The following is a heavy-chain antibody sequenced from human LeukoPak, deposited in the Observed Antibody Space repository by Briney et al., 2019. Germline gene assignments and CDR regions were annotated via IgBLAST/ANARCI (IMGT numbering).Heavy chain of an antibody. V-gene: IGHV3-20*04. D-gene: IGHD2-21*02. Sequence: PGGSLRLSCAASGFTFDDYGMSWVRQAPGKGLEWVSGINWNGGSTGYTDSVKGRFTISRDNAKNSLYLQMNSLRAEDTALYYCARDRQAYCGGDCYPETGYWGQGTLVTVSS. CDR3: ARDRQAYCGGDCYPETGY. J-gene: IGHJ4*02. CDR1: GFTFDDYG. CDR2: INWNGGST.